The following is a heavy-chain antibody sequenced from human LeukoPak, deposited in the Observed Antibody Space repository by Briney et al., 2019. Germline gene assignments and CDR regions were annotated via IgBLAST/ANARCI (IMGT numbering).Heavy chain of an antibody. CDR3: ARGYNWNAIYFDY. J-gene: IGHJ4*02. CDR2: ISGSGGST. CDR1: GFTFSSYA. V-gene: IGHV3-23*01. D-gene: IGHD1-1*01. Sequence: PGGSLRLSCAASGFTFSSYAMSWVRQAPGKGLEWVSAISGSGGSTYYADSVKGRFTISRDNSKNTLYLQVNSLRAEDTAVYYCARGYNWNAIYFDYWGQGTLVTVSS.